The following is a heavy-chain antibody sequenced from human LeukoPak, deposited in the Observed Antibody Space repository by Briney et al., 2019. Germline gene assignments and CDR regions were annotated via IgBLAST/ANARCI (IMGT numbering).Heavy chain of an antibody. V-gene: IGHV3-20*04. Sequence: GGSLRLSCAASGFTFSSYSMNWVRQAPGEGLEWVAGIDGSGHSTGYADSVEGRFTISRDNAKNSLYLQMNSLRPEDTALYYCAKDVYSGGSHPDYWGQGTLVTVSS. CDR1: GFTFSSYS. CDR2: IDGSGHST. CDR3: AKDVYSGGSHPDY. D-gene: IGHD6-19*01. J-gene: IGHJ4*02.